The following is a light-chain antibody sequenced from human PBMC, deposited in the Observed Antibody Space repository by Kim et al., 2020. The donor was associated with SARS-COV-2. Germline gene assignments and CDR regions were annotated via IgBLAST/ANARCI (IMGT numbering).Light chain of an antibody. CDR3: QQYNNWPRT. V-gene: IGKV3-15*01. J-gene: IGKJ1*01. CDR1: QSISRS. Sequence: EILMTQSPTTLSVSPGERVTLSCRASQSISRSLAWYQQKPGQAPRLLIYDSSTRATGISARFSDSGSGTEFTLTISSLQSEDFAVYYCQQYNNWPRTFGQGTKVEIK. CDR2: DSS.